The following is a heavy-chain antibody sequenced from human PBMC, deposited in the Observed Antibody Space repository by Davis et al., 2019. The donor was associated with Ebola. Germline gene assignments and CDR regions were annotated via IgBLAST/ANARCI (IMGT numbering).Heavy chain of an antibody. CDR1: GGSFSGYY. Sequence: MPSETLSLTCAVYGGSFSGYYWSWIRQPPGKGLEWIGEIYHSGSTNYNPSLKSRVTISVDKSKNQFSLKLSSVTAADTAVYYCARSRLVVNYYYYGMDVWGQGTTVTVSS. V-gene: IGHV4-34*01. J-gene: IGHJ6*02. CDR2: IYHSGST. CDR3: ARSRLVVNYYYYGMDV. D-gene: IGHD2-15*01.